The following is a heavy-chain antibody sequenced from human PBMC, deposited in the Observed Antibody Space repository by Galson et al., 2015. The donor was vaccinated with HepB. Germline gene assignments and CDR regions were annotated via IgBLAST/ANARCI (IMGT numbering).Heavy chain of an antibody. D-gene: IGHD3-22*01. CDR2: IGGSGSYT. CDR1: GFTISSYA. J-gene: IGHJ4*02. V-gene: IGHV3-23*01. Sequence: SLRLSCAASGFTISSYAMSWVRQAPGEGLEWVSAIGGSGSYTYYADSVKGRFTISRDNSKNTLFLQMNSLRAADTAVYYCAKDRSFYFESSGYYPNNAFDIWGQGTLVTVSS. CDR3: AKDRSFYFESSGYYPNNAFDI.